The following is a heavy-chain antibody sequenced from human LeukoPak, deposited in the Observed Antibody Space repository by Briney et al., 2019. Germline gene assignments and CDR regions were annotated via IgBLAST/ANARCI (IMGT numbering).Heavy chain of an antibody. D-gene: IGHD3-10*01. J-gene: IGHJ4*02. V-gene: IGHV3-9*01. Sequence: HPGGSLRLSCAASGFTFDDYAMLWVRQAPGKGLEWVSGISWNSGSIGYADSVKGRFTISRDNAKNSLYLQMNSLRAEDTAVYYCAKDRAYGSGENGYDYWGQGTLVTVSS. CDR2: ISWNSGSI. CDR3: AKDRAYGSGENGYDY. CDR1: GFTFDDYA.